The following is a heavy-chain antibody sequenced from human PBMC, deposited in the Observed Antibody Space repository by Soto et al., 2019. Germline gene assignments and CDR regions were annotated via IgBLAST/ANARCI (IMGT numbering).Heavy chain of an antibody. CDR1: GFIFDDYA. V-gene: IGHV3-9*01. J-gene: IGHJ6*02. CDR3: AKDRYSSSAYYYYGMDG. Sequence: EVQLVESGGGLVQPGRSLRLSCAASGFIFDDYAMHWVRQAPGKGLERVSVISGNSGSLGYADSVKGRFTISRDNAKKALYLQMNSLRAEGTAVYYCAKDRYSSSAYYYYGMDGWGQGTTVTVSS. D-gene: IGHD5-18*01. CDR2: ISGNSGSL.